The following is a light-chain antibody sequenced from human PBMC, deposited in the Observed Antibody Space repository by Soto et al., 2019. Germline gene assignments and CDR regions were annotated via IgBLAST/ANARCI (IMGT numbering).Light chain of an antibody. CDR1: QSLLHINGYNY. CDR3: MQALQTPNT. V-gene: IGKV2-28*01. CDR2: LGS. Sequence: DIVMTQSPLFLPVSPGEPASISCRSSQSLLHINGYNYLDWYLQKPGQSPQLLIYLGSNRASGVPDRFSGSGSGTDFTLKISGVEAEDVGVYYCMQALQTPNTFGQGTKLEIK. J-gene: IGKJ2*01.